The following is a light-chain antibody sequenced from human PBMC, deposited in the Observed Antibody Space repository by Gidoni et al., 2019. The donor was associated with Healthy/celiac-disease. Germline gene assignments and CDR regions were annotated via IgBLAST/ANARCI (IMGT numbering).Light chain of an antibody. Sequence: QSALTQPASASGSPGQSITISCTGTSSDVGSYNLVPWYQQHPGKAPKLMIYEGRKRPSGVSNRFSGSKSGNTASLTISGLQAEDEADYYCCSYAGSSTYVVFGGGTKLTVL. J-gene: IGLJ2*01. CDR3: CSYAGSSTYVV. CDR2: EGR. CDR1: SSDVGSYNL. V-gene: IGLV2-23*01.